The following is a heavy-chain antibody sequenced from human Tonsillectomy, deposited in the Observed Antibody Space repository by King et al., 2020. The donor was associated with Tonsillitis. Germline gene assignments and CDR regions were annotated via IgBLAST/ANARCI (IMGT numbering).Heavy chain of an antibody. V-gene: IGHV6-1*01. D-gene: IGHD5-12*01. CDR1: GDSVSSSHAA. CDR3: VRQQWLYYFDY. CDR2: TYYRSKWYN. Sequence: VQLPQSGPGLVKPSQTLSLPCAISGDSVSSSHAAWHWIRQSASRGLEWLGKTYYRSKWYNAYAVSVKSRITINPDTSKNQFSLQLNSVTPEDTAVYYCVRQQWLYYFDYWGQGTLVSVSS. J-gene: IGHJ4*02.